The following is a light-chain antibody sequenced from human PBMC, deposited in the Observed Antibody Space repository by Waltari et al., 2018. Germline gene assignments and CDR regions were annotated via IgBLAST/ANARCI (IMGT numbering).Light chain of an antibody. CDR3: QQYSSSSMFS. CDR2: NTF. V-gene: IGKV1-5*03. J-gene: IGKJ2*03. Sequence: DIQLTQSPSTLSASVGERVTITCRASQSIGNLFAWFQQKPGNPPNLLIYNTFNLERGVPSRFSGSGSGTEFTLTITSLQPDDFATYYCQQYSSSSMFSFGQGTKLEVK. CDR1: QSIGNL.